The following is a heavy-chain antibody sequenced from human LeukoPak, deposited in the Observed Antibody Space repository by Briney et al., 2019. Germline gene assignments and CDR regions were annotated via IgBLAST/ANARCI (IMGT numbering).Heavy chain of an antibody. CDR2: ISYDGSNK. D-gene: IGHD4-17*01. CDR1: GFTFSSYG. CDR3: AKGDRDDYGDYPGDY. V-gene: IGHV3-30*18. J-gene: IGHJ4*02. Sequence: PGGSLRLSCAASGFTFSSYGMHWVRQAPGKGLEWVAVISYDGSNKYYADSVKGRFTTSRDNSKNTLYLQMNSLRAEDTAVYYCAKGDRDDYGDYPGDYWGQGTLVTVSS.